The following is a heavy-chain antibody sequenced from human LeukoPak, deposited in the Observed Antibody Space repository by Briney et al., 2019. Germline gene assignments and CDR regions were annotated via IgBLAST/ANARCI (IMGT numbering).Heavy chain of an antibody. CDR1: GGSFSGYY. J-gene: IGHJ5*02. CDR3: ARAAVVAAALHWFDP. D-gene: IGHD6-13*01. CDR2: INHSGST. Sequence: SETLSLTCAVHGGSFSGYYWSWIRQPPGKGLEWIGEINHSGSTNYNPSLKSRVTISVDTSKNQFSLKLSSVTAADTAVYYCARAAVVAAALHWFDPWGQGTLVTVSS. V-gene: IGHV4-34*01.